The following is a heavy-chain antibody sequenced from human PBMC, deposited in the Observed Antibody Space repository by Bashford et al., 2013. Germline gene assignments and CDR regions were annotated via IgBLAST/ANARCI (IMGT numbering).Heavy chain of an antibody. J-gene: IGHJ6*03. CDR3: ARGDHYYYYYMDV. CDR1: GYTFINYG. V-gene: IGHV1-18*01. Sequence: ASVKVSCKASGYTFINYGVNWVRQAPGQGLEWMGWISAYNGNTDYAQKLQGRVTMTTDTSTSTAYMELRSLGSDDTAVYYCARGDHYYYYYMDVWGKGTTVTVSS. CDR2: ISAYNGNT.